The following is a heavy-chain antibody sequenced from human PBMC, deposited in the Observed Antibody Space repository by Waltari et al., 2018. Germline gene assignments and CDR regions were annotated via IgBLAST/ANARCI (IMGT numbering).Heavy chain of an antibody. J-gene: IGHJ4*02. V-gene: IGHV4-4*07. Sequence: QVQLQESGPGLVRPSETLSLTCTVSGGSINDHYWNWIRQPAGKGLEWIGRVYSTGNTIYNPSLEGRVALSIDTSTNQFSLTLNSVTAADTAMYYCARGGVIYTYFDSWGQGALVTVSS. D-gene: IGHD3-16*02. CDR1: GGSINDHY. CDR2: VYSTGNT. CDR3: ARGGVIYTYFDS.